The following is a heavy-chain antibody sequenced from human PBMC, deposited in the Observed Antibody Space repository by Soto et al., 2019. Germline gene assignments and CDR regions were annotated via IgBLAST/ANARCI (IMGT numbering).Heavy chain of an antibody. CDR1: GYTFTSYG. Sequence: QVQLVQSGAEVKKPGASVKVSCKASGYTFTSYGISWVRQAPGQGLEWMGWISAYNGNTNYAQKLQGRVTMTTDTSTSTAXMELRSLRSXDTAVYYCARGGYCSGGXCHXDYYYYYMDVWGKGTTVTVSS. CDR3: ARGGYCSGGXCHXDYYYYYMDV. V-gene: IGHV1-18*01. D-gene: IGHD2-15*01. J-gene: IGHJ6*03. CDR2: ISAYNGNT.